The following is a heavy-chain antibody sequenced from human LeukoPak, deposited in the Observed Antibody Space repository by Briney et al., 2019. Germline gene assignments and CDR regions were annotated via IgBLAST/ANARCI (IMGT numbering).Heavy chain of an antibody. CDR2: IYYSGST. CDR3: ARALIFYGSGRRQYYFDY. Sequence: SETLSLTCTVSGGSISSYYWSWIRQPPGKGLEWIGYIYYSGSTNYNPSLKSRVTISVDTSKNQFSLKLSSVTAADTAVYYCARALIFYGSGRRQYYFDYWGQGTLVTVAS. V-gene: IGHV4-59*01. CDR1: GGSISSYY. J-gene: IGHJ4*02. D-gene: IGHD3-10*01.